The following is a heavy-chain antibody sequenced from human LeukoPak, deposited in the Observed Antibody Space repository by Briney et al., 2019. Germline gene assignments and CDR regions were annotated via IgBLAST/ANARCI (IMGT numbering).Heavy chain of an antibody. D-gene: IGHD6-13*01. CDR1: GGSFSGYY. Sequence: PSETLSLTCAVYGGSFSGYYWSWIRQPPGKGLEWIGEINHSGSTNYNPSLKSRVTISVDTSKNQFSLKLSSVTAADTAVYYCARIAAAGIFSLGFAFDIWGQGTMVTVSS. V-gene: IGHV4-34*01. J-gene: IGHJ3*02. CDR3: ARIAAAGIFSLGFAFDI. CDR2: INHSGST.